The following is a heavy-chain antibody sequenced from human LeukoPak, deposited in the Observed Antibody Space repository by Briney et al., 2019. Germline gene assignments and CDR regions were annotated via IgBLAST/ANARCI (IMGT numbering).Heavy chain of an antibody. V-gene: IGHV1-69*04. D-gene: IGHD2-2*01. Sequence: PPASVKVSCKASGGTFSSYAISWVRQAPGQGLEWMGRIIPILGIANYAQKFQGRVTITADKSTSTAYMELSSLRSEDTAVYYCARMSGGCPYCSSREGSDYWGQGTLVTVSS. J-gene: IGHJ4*02. CDR3: ARMSGGCPYCSSREGSDY. CDR2: IIPILGIA. CDR1: GGTFSSYA.